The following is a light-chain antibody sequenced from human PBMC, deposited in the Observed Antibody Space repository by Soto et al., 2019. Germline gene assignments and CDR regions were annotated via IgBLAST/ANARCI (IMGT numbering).Light chain of an antibody. V-gene: IGLV2-14*03. CDR3: TSWTTSTTMM. J-gene: IGLJ3*02. CDR1: SSDIGAYNF. CDR2: DVN. Sequence: SALTQPASVSGSPGQSITISCTGTSSDIGAYNFVSWYQQHPGKAPKLMLYDVNIRPSGVSNRFSGSKSGNTASLTISGLQAEDEADYYCTSWTTSTTMMFGGGTKVTVL.